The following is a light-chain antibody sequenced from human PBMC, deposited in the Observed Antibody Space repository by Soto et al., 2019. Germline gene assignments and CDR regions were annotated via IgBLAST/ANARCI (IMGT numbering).Light chain of an antibody. Sequence: QSVLTQPPSASGTPGQRVTISCSGSSSNIGSSTVNWYQQLPGTAPKSLIYSNSQRPSGVPDRFSGSKSGTSASLAISGLLSEDEADYYCAAWDDTLTDYVFGTGTKLTVL. V-gene: IGLV1-44*01. CDR1: SSNIGSST. CDR2: SNS. J-gene: IGLJ1*01. CDR3: AAWDDTLTDYV.